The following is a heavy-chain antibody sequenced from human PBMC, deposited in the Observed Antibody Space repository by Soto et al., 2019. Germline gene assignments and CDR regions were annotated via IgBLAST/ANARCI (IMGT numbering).Heavy chain of an antibody. CDR1: GGSFSGYY. J-gene: IGHJ4*02. CDR2: INHSGST. V-gene: IGHV4-34*01. D-gene: IGHD4-17*01. CDR3: ARGLDYGDYYLRLAGY. Sequence: SETLSLTCAVYGGSFSGYYWSWIRQPPGKGLEWIGEINHSGSTNYNPSLKSRVTISVDTSKNQFSLKLSSVTAADTAVYYCARGLDYGDYYLRLAGYWGQGTLVTVSS.